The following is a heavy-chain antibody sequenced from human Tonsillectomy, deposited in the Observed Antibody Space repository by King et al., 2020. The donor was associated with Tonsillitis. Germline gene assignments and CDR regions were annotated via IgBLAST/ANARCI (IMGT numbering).Heavy chain of an antibody. Sequence: VQLVESGGGLIQPGGSLRLSCAASGFTVSSNYMSWVRQAPGKGLEWVSVIYSGGSTYYADSVKGRFTISRDNSKNTLYLQMNSLRAEDTAVYYCARDRNFYYSGMDVWGQGTTVTVSS. CDR1: GFTVSSNY. D-gene: IGHD1-14*01. J-gene: IGHJ6*02. CDR3: ARDRNFYYSGMDV. V-gene: IGHV3-53*01. CDR2: IYSGGST.